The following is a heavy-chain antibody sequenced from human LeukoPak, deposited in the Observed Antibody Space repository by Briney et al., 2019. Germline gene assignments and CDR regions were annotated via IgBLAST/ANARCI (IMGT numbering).Heavy chain of an antibody. V-gene: IGHV4-39*07. CDR3: ASSADYVWGSYHY. Sequence: SETLSLTCTVSGGSISSSSYYWGWIRQPPGKGLEWIGSIYYSGSTYYNPSLKSRVTISVDTSKNQFSLKLSSVTAADTAVYYCASSADYVWGSYHYWGQGTLVTVSS. CDR1: GGSISSSSYY. J-gene: IGHJ4*02. D-gene: IGHD3-16*02. CDR2: IYYSGST.